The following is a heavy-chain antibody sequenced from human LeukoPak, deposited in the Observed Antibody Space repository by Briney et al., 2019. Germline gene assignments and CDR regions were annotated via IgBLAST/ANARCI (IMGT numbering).Heavy chain of an antibody. CDR1: GGSFSGYY. D-gene: IGHD2-21*02. Sequence: SETLSLTCAVHGGSFSGYYWSWIRQPPGKGLEWIGEINHSGSANYNPSLMSRLTMSVDTSKSQFSLNLRSVTAADTAVYYCARGPNPVMMTTILDYWGQGTLVTVSS. V-gene: IGHV4-34*01. J-gene: IGHJ4*02. CDR3: ARGPNPVMMTTILDY. CDR2: INHSGSA.